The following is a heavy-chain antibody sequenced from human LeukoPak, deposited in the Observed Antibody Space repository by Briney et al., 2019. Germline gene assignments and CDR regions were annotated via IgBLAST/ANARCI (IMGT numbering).Heavy chain of an antibody. J-gene: IGHJ5*02. CDR3: AMVKGYWFDP. D-gene: IGHD2-21*01. Sequence: SETLSLTCTVSGYSISSGYYWGWIRQPPGKGLEWIGSIYHRGSTYYNPSLKSRVTISVDTSKNQFSLNLSSVTAADTAVYYCAMVKGYWFDPWGQGTLVTVSS. CDR1: GYSISSGYY. CDR2: IYHRGST. V-gene: IGHV4-38-2*02.